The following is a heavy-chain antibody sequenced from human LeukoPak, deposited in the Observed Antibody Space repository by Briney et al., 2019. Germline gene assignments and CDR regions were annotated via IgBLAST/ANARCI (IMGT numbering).Heavy chain of an antibody. CDR3: ARDGSGYDYPPDY. Sequence: GGSLRLSCAASGFIFSNYWMSWVRQAPGKGLEWVASIYQDGNERYYVDSVKGRFTISRDNAKNSLYLQMNSLRVEDTAVYYCARDGSGYDYPPDYWGQGTLVTVSS. CDR2: IYQDGNER. V-gene: IGHV3-7*03. D-gene: IGHD5-12*01. J-gene: IGHJ4*02. CDR1: GFIFSNYW.